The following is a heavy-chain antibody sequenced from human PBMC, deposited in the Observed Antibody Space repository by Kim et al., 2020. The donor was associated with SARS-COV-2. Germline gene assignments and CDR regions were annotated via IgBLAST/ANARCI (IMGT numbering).Heavy chain of an antibody. D-gene: IGHD3-10*01. CDR3: AREPWPYYYGSGSYATYYYYYYGMDV. V-gene: IGHV3-48*03. CDR1: GFTFSSYE. J-gene: IGHJ6*02. CDR2: ISSSGSTI. Sequence: GGSLRLSCAASGFTFSSYEMNWVRQAPGKGLEWVSYISSSGSTIYYADSVKGRFTISRDNAKNSLYLQMNSLRAEDTAVYYCAREPWPYYYGSGSYATYYYYYYGMDVWGQGTTVTVSS.